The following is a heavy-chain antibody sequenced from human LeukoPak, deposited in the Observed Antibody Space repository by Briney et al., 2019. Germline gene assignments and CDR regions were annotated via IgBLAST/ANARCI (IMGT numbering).Heavy chain of an antibody. D-gene: IGHD4-17*01. Sequence: KPGSSVKVSXKASGGTFSSYAISWVRQTPGQGLEWMGGIIPIFGTANYAQKFQGRVTITTDESTSTAYMELSSLRSEDTAVYYCARDRRVDYGDYVFDYWGQGTLVTVSS. CDR1: GGTFSSYA. CDR2: IIPIFGTA. V-gene: IGHV1-69*05. J-gene: IGHJ4*02. CDR3: ARDRRVDYGDYVFDY.